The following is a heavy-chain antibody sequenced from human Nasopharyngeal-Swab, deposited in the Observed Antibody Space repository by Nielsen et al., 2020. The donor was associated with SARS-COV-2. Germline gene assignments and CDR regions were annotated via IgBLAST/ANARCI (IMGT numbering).Heavy chain of an antibody. CDR1: GFTFSNYA. CDR3: AKPERGVQLWLVSWYFDR. V-gene: IGHV3-23*01. J-gene: IGHJ2*01. D-gene: IGHD5-18*01. Sequence: GESLTLSCAATGFTFSNYAMSWVRQAPGKGLEWVSTINNRGDDTHYVDSVRGRFTVSRDNSKNTLYLQMNSLRAEDTAVYYCAKPERGVQLWLVSWYFDRWGRGTLVTVSS. CDR2: INNRGDDT.